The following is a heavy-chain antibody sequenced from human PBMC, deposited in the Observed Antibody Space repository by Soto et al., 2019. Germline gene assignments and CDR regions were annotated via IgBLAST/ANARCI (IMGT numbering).Heavy chain of an antibody. CDR2: IIPIFGTA. CDR3: ARGRRDYYDSSGYYPSGAFDI. J-gene: IGHJ3*02. V-gene: IGHV1-69*13. D-gene: IGHD3-22*01. CDR1: GGTFSSYA. Sequence: SVKVSCKASGGTFSSYAISWVRQAPGQGLEWMGGIIPIFGTANYAQKFQGRVTITADESTSTAYMELSSLRSEDTAVYYCARGRRDYYDSSGYYPSGAFDIWGQGTMVTVSS.